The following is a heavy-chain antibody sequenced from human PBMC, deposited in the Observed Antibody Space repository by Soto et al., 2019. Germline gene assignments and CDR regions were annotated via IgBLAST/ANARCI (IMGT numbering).Heavy chain of an antibody. CDR2: IFYLGSS. CDR1: GDSIISSDFY. V-gene: IGHV4-39*01. Sequence: SETLSLTCTVSGDSIISSDFYWGWVRQPPGKGLEWIGSIFYLGSSYYNPSLKSRVTMSVDTPKNQFSLRLRSVTAADTALYFCARHSLALRKNNWFDPWGQGIMVTVSS. D-gene: IGHD3-3*02. J-gene: IGHJ5*02. CDR3: ARHSLALRKNNWFDP.